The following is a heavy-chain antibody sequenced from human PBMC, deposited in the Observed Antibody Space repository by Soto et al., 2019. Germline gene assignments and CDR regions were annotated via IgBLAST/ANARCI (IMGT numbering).Heavy chain of an antibody. Sequence: QVQLLESGGGVVQPGRSLRLSCAASGFTFSIYAMHWVRQAPGKGLEWVAVMSYNGSAQYYADSVKGRFTISRDNSKKTLYLQMNSLRPDDTAAYYCARDRGASIRGGMDVWGQGTMVTVSS. CDR3: ARDRGASIRGGMDV. CDR2: MSYNGSAQ. J-gene: IGHJ6*02. CDR1: GFTFSIYA. D-gene: IGHD3-10*01. V-gene: IGHV3-30*14.